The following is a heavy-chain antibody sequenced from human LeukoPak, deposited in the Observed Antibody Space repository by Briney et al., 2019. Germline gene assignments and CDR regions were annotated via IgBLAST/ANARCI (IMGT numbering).Heavy chain of an antibody. Sequence: GGSLRLSCAASGFTVGSNYMTWVRQAPGKGLEWVSVIYSDGSTSYTDSVKGRFTISRDNSKNTLYLQMNSLRAEDTAVYYRARARIPVAAGMDVWGQGTTVTVSS. CDR2: IYSDGST. CDR1: GFTVGSNY. V-gene: IGHV3-53*01. CDR3: ARARIPVAAGMDV. J-gene: IGHJ6*02. D-gene: IGHD6-19*01.